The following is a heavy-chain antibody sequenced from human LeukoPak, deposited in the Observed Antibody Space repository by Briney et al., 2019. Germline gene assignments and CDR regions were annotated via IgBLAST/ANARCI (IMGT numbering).Heavy chain of an antibody. Sequence: SETLPLTCAVYGGSFSGYYWSWIRQPPGKGLEWIGEINHSGSTNYNPSLKSRVTISVDTSKNHFSLKLSSVTAADTAVYYCARGRLILRYLLGAFDIWGQGTMVTVSS. CDR3: ARGRLILRYLLGAFDI. V-gene: IGHV4-34*01. J-gene: IGHJ3*02. D-gene: IGHD3-9*01. CDR1: GGSFSGYY. CDR2: INHSGST.